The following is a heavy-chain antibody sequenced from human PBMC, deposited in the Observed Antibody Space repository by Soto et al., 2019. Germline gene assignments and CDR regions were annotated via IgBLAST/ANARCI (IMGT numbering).Heavy chain of an antibody. V-gene: IGHV3-30-3*01. D-gene: IGHD2-2*01. J-gene: IGHJ5*02. CDR1: GFTFSSYA. Sequence: QVQLVESGGGVVQPGRSLRLSCAASGFTFSSYAMHWVRQAPGKGLEWVAVISYDGSNKYYADSVKGRFTISRDNSKNALCXQMNSLRAEDTAVYYCARGIVLVPAAPPLYNWFDPWGQGTLVTVSS. CDR3: ARGIVLVPAAPPLYNWFDP. CDR2: ISYDGSNK.